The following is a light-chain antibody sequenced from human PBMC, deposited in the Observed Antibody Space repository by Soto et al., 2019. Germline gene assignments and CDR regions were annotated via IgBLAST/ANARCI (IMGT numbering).Light chain of an antibody. V-gene: IGLV2-14*01. CDR2: DVS. CDR1: SSDVGGYNY. CDR3: ISYTSSSTLGV. J-gene: IGLJ2*01. Sequence: QSALTQPASVSGSPGQSITISCTGTSSDVGGYNYVSWYQQHPGKAPKLMIYDVSNRPSGVSNRFSGSKSGNTASLTISGLQAEDEAYYYCISYTSSSTLGVFGGGTKLTVL.